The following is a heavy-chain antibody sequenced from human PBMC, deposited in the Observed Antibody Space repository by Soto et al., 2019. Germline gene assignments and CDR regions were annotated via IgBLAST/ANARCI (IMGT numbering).Heavy chain of an antibody. D-gene: IGHD6-13*01. J-gene: IGHJ2*01. CDR1: GGTFSSYT. CDR3: ARDCGAAAGSVYWYFDL. V-gene: IGHV1-69*08. Sequence: QVQLVQSGAEVKKPGSSVKVSCKASGGTFSSYTISWVRQAPGQGLEWMGRIIPILGIANYAQKFQGRVTITAEKSTSTAYMELSSLRSEDTAVYYCARDCGAAAGSVYWYFDLWGRGTLVTVSS. CDR2: IIPILGIA.